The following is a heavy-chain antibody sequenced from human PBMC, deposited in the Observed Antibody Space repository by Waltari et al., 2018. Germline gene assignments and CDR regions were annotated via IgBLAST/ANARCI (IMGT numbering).Heavy chain of an antibody. CDR3: ARDIGDYGLDY. CDR2: IIPILGIA. CDR1: GGTFSSYA. J-gene: IGHJ4*02. D-gene: IGHD4-17*01. Sequence: QVQLVQSGAEVKKPGSSGKVSCKASGGTFSSYAISWVRQAPGQGLEWMGRIIPILGIANYAQKFQGRVTITADKSTSPAYMELSSLRSEDTAVYYCARDIGDYGLDYWGQGTLVTVSS. V-gene: IGHV1-69*04.